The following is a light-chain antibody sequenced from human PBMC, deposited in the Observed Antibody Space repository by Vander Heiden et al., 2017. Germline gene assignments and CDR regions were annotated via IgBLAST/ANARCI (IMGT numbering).Light chain of an antibody. CDR2: AAS. V-gene: IGKV1-39*01. J-gene: IGKJ2*01. CDR3: QQCTTTPYT. Sequence: GDRVTITCRASQSISSYLNWYQQKPGKAPKLLIYAASSLQSGVPSRFSGSGSGTDFTLTISMLQPEDFATYYCQQCTTTPYTFGQGTKLEIK. CDR1: QSISSY.